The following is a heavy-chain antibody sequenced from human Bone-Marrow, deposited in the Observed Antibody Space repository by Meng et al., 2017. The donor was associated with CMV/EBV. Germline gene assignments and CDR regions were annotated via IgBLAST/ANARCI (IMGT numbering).Heavy chain of an antibody. CDR3: ASSSSWYWFDP. J-gene: IGHJ5*02. CDR2: INHSGST. V-gene: IGHV4-34*01. D-gene: IGHD6-13*01. CDR1: GGSFSGYY. Sequence: GSLRLSCAVYGGSFSGYYWSWIRQPPGKGLEWIGEINHSGSTNYNPSLKSRVTISVDTSKNQFSLKLSSVTAADTAVYYCASSSSWYWFDPWGQGNLVTVSS.